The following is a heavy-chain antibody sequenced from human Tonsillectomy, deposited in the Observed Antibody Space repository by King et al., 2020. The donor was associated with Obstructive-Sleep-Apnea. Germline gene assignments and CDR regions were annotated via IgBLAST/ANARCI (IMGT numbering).Heavy chain of an antibody. CDR3: ARGIIWFGELRWFDP. V-gene: IGHV4-30-4*01. D-gene: IGHD3-10*01. CDR2: ISYSGST. CDR1: GGSISSGDYY. J-gene: IGHJ5*02. Sequence: VQLQESGPGLVKPSQTLSLTCTVSGGSISSGDYYWSWIRQPPGKGLEWIGYISYSGSTYYNPSLKSRVTISLDTSNNQFSLKLSSVTAADTAVYYCARGIIWFGELRWFDPWGQGTLVTVSS.